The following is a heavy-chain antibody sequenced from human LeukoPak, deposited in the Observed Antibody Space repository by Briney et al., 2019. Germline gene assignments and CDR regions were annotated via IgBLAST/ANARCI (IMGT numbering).Heavy chain of an antibody. CDR1: GFTFSSYS. V-gene: IGHV3-21*01. Sequence: GGSLRLSCAASGFTFSSYSMNWVRQAPGKGLEWVSSISSSSNFIYYADSVKGRFTTSGDNAKNSLYLQMNSLRAEDTAVYYCARAISDYDASDIWGQGTMVTVSS. D-gene: IGHD4-17*01. J-gene: IGHJ3*02. CDR2: ISSSSNFI. CDR3: ARAISDYDASDI.